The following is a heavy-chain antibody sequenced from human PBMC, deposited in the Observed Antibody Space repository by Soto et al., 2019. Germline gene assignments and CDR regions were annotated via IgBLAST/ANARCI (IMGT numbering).Heavy chain of an antibody. CDR2: ISGHNDNS. V-gene: IGHV1-18*01. Sequence: GGPVNISCKTSGYIFSNYGITWVRQAPGQGLEWVGWISGHNDNSKYAQKVQGRVTLTTDTSTSTAYMELRNLMSDDTAVYFCARCRGSRGYFWFDRWGKG. CDR3: ARCRGSRGYFWFDR. CDR1: GYIFSNYG. J-gene: IGHJ5*02. D-gene: IGHD5-12*01.